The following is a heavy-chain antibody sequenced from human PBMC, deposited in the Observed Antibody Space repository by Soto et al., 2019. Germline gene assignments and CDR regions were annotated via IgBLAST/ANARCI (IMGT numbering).Heavy chain of an antibody. Sequence: SETLSRTCDVYGGSFSGYIWTWIRQTPGKGLQWIGSSSYTGNTYFNPSLRSRVTISFDTSKNQFSLRLTSVTASDTAVYYCARPDSSSWAAPFGSWGQGTLVT. CDR1: GGSFSGYI. CDR2: SSYTGNT. D-gene: IGHD6-13*01. J-gene: IGHJ4*02. V-gene: IGHV4-34*01. CDR3: ARPDSSSWAAPFGS.